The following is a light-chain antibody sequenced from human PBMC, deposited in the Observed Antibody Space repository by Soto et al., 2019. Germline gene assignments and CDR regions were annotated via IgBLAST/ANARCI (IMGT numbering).Light chain of an antibody. V-gene: IGKV1-5*03. CDR3: QQGFT. J-gene: IGKJ3*01. CDR1: QSISSW. CDR2: KAS. Sequence: DIQMTQSPSTLSASVGDRVTITCRASQSISSWLAWYQQKPGKAPKLLIYKASSLESGVPSRFSGSGSGTEFPLTISSLQPDDFATYYCQQGFTFGPGTKVDIK.